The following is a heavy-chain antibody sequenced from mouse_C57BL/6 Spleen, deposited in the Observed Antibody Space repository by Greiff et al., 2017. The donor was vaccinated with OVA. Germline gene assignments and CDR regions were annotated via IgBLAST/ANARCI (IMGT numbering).Heavy chain of an antibody. D-gene: IGHD2-3*01. Sequence: LMKPGASVKLSCKATGYTFTGYWIEWVKQRPGHGLEWIGEILPGSGSTNYNEKFKGKATFTADTSSNTAYMQLSSLTTEDSAIYYCARPPPLDGYYHYFDYWGQGTTLTVSS. V-gene: IGHV1-9*01. CDR3: ARPPPLDGYYHYFDY. CDR1: GYTFTGYW. J-gene: IGHJ2*01. CDR2: ILPGSGST.